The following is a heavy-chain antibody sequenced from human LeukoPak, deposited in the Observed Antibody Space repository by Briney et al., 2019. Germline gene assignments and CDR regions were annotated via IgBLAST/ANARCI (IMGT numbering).Heavy chain of an antibody. CDR2: INPNSGGT. CDR3: ARDPGSSSSPCDY. J-gene: IGHJ4*02. D-gene: IGHD6-6*01. V-gene: IGHV1-2*02. CDR1: GYTFTGYY. Sequence: ASVKVSCKASGYTFTGYYMHWVRQAPGQGLEWMGWINPNSGGTNYAQKFQGRVTMTRDTSVSTAYMELSRLRPDDTAVYYCARDPGSSSSPCDYWGQGTLVTVSS.